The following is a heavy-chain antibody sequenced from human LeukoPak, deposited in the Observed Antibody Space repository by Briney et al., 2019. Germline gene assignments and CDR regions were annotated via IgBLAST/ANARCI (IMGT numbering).Heavy chain of an antibody. Sequence: GGSLRLSCAASGFIFSSYDMHWVRHATGKGLGWVSTIGTAGDTYYSGSVKGRFTISRENAKNSLYLQIRSLRAGDTAVYYCARGLGYCSGGSCPGTFDIWGQGTMVTVSS. CDR1: GFIFSSYD. J-gene: IGHJ3*02. CDR2: IGTAGDT. D-gene: IGHD2-15*01. V-gene: IGHV3-13*01. CDR3: ARGLGYCSGGSCPGTFDI.